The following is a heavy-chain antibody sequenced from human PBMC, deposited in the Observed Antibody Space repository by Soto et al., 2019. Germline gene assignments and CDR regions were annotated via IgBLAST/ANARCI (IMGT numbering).Heavy chain of an antibody. CDR3: ARALRGHLITL. V-gene: IGHV4-34*01. D-gene: IGHD3-10*01. CDR1: GGSFSGYY. CDR2: INHSGST. Sequence: SEPLSLTCVVYGGSFSGYYWSWIRQPPGKGLEWIGEINHSGSTNYSPSLKSRVSMSVDTSKNQISLKMSSVTAADTATYFCARALRGHLITLWGQGTLVTVSS. J-gene: IGHJ4*02.